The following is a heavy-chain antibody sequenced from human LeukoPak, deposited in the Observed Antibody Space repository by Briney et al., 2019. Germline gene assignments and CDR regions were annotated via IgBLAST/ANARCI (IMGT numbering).Heavy chain of an antibody. CDR2: IYHSGST. CDR1: GYSISSGYY. V-gene: IGHV4-38-2*02. CDR3: ARDFHYYDSSGYYYHYYYYYMDV. D-gene: IGHD3-22*01. J-gene: IGHJ6*03. Sequence: PSETLSLTCAVSGYSISSGYYWGWIRQPPGKGLEWIGSIYHSGSTYYNPTLKSRVTISVDTSKNQFSLKLSSVTAADTAVYYCARDFHYYDSSGYYYHYYYYYMDVWGKGTTVTVSS.